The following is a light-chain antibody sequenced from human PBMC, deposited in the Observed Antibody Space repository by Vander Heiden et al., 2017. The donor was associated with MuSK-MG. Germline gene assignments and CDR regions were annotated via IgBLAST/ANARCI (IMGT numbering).Light chain of an antibody. V-gene: IGLV2-14*01. J-gene: IGLJ1*01. CDR1: SRAVGGYHY. CDR2: EVS. CDR3: SSYTSSNTYV. Sequence: QSALTQPASVSGSPGPSITIPCTGTSRAVGGYHYVSCNQQDPAKAPKLRIYEVSRRPAVVANRFSASKSGNTASLTISGLQAEDEADYYCSSYTSSNTYVFGTGTKVTVL.